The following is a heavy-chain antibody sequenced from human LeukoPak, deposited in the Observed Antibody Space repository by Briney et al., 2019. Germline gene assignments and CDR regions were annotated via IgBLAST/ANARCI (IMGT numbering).Heavy chain of an antibody. V-gene: IGHV3-64D*06. J-gene: IGHJ4*02. CDR1: GFTLSSYA. Sequence: GGSLRLSCSASGFTLSSYAMHWVRQAPGKGLEYVSAISSNGGSTYYADSVKGRFTISRDNSKNTLYLQMSSLRAEDTAVYYCVNSEFYDILTGPGGYWGQGTLVTVSS. CDR2: ISSNGGST. D-gene: IGHD3-9*01. CDR3: VNSEFYDILTGPGGY.